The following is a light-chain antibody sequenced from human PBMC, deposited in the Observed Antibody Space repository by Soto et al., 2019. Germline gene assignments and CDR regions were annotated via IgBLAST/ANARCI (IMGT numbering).Light chain of an antibody. V-gene: IGKV3-20*01. J-gene: IGKJ1*01. CDR1: QSVSSAY. Sequence: EIVLTQSPCTLSLSPGERATLSCSGSQSVSSAYLAWYQQKPGQAPRLLIYDVSSRATGIPDRFSGSGSGTDFTLTVSRLEPEDFAVYYCQQYGSSPETFGQGTKVDIK. CDR3: QQYGSSPET. CDR2: DVS.